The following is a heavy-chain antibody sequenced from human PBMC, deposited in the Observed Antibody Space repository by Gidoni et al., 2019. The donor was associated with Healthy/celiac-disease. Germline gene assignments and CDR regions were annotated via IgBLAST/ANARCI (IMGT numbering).Heavy chain of an antibody. V-gene: IGHV1-69*01. J-gene: IGHJ4*02. Sequence: QVQRVQTGAEVKNHGSSGQVACKPYGGTFSSYASRWVRQATGQGREWMGGIIPIFGTATYAQKLQGRVTITADESTSTAYMELSSLRSDDTAVYYCARDLVSYGDPMRKQYYFDYWGQGTLVTVSS. CDR2: IIPIFGTA. CDR3: ARDLVSYGDPMRKQYYFDY. D-gene: IGHD4-17*01. CDR1: GGTFSSYA.